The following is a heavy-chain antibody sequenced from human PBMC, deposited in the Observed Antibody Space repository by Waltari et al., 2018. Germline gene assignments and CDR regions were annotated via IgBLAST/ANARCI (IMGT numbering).Heavy chain of an antibody. CDR2: INHSGST. CDR1: GGSFSGSY. V-gene: IGHV4-34*01. CDR3: ARGGGSYPPYYFDY. Sequence: QVPLQQWGAGLLKPSETLSLTCAVYGGSFSGSYWSWIRQPPGKGLEWIGEINHSGSTNYNPSLKSRVTISVDTSKNQFSLKLSSVTAADTAVYYCARGGGSYPPYYFDYWGQGTLVTVSS. J-gene: IGHJ4*02. D-gene: IGHD1-26*01.